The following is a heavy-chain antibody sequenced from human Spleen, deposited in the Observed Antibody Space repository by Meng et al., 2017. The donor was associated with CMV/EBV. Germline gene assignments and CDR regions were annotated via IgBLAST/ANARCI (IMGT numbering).Heavy chain of an antibody. D-gene: IGHD6-19*01. J-gene: IGHJ2*01. V-gene: IGHV3-23*01. Sequence: GGSLRLSCAASGFTFSSYAMSWVRQAPGKGLQWVSAISGSGGGTYSADSVKGRFTISRDNSKNTVSLQMSSLRAEDTAVYHCAIDRIGYSNGWHGHWYFELWGRGTLVTVSS. CDR3: AIDRIGYSNGWHGHWYFEL. CDR1: GFTFSSYA. CDR2: ISGSGGGT.